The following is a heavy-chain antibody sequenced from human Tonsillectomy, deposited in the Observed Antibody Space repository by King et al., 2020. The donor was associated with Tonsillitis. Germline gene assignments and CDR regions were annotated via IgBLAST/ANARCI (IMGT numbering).Heavy chain of an antibody. V-gene: IGHV1-18*01. D-gene: IGHD3-10*01. J-gene: IGHJ5*02. CDR1: GYTFTSYG. CDR2: ISAYNGNT. Sequence: VQLVESGAEVKKPGASVKVSCKASGYTFTSYGISWVRQAPGQGLEWMGWISAYNGNTNYAQKLQGRVTMTTDTSTSTAYMELRSLRSDDTAVYYCVRDISYYGSGSYWGWFDPWGQGTLVTVSS. CDR3: VRDISYYGSGSYWGWFDP.